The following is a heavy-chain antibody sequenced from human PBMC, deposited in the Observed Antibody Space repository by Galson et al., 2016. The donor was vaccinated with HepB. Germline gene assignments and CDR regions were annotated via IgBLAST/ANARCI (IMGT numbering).Heavy chain of an antibody. CDR3: AGLLVPAASYYPYYGMDV. Sequence: SLRLSCAASGFSFGTYNMHWVRQAPGKGLEWVSYISSSSSTIYYADSMKGRFTISRDNAKNSLYLQMNSLRAEDTAVYYCAGLLVPAASYYPYYGMDVWGQGTTVTVSS. J-gene: IGHJ6*02. V-gene: IGHV3-48*01. CDR2: ISSSSSTI. D-gene: IGHD2-2*01. CDR1: GFSFGTYN.